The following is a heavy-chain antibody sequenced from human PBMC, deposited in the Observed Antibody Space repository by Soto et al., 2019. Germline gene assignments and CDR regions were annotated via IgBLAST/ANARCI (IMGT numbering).Heavy chain of an antibody. V-gene: IGHV1-2*02. CDR3: AKDLTRQLAYWLDP. CDR2: INAHSGGT. Sequence: GASVKVSCKASGFSFTGYYIHWLRQAPGQGLEWMGWINAHSGGTEYAQKFQGRVPLTRDTSISTAYMTLSSLRSDDTAIYYCAKDLTRQLAYWLDPWGQGTQVTISS. J-gene: IGHJ5*02. CDR1: GFSFTGYY. D-gene: IGHD6-6*01.